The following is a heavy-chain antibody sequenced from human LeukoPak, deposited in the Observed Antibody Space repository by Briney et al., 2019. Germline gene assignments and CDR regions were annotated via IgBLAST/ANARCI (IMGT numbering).Heavy chain of an antibody. Sequence: ASVKVSCKASGYTFISYDINWVRQVTGQGLEWMGWMNPNSGNTGYAQKFQGRVTITRNTSISTAFMELSSLRSEDTAVYYCARRAVGNSYYYSMDVWGKGTTVTVSS. D-gene: IGHD6-19*01. J-gene: IGHJ6*03. CDR1: GYTFISYD. CDR3: ARRAVGNSYYYSMDV. CDR2: MNPNSGNT. V-gene: IGHV1-8*03.